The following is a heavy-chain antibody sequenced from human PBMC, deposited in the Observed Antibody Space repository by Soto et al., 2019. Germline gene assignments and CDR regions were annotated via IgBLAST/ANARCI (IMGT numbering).Heavy chain of an antibody. CDR2: IWYDGSNK. J-gene: IGHJ4*02. V-gene: IGHV3-33*01. CDR1: GFTFSSHG. D-gene: IGHD6-13*01. CDR3: AREGVKGSSWYYFDY. Sequence: QVQLVESGGGVVQPGRSLRLSCAASGFTFSSHGMHWVRQAPGKGLEWVAVIWYDGSNKYYADSVKGRFTISRDNSKNTLYLQMNSLRAEDTAVYYCAREGVKGSSWYYFDYWGQGTLVTVSS.